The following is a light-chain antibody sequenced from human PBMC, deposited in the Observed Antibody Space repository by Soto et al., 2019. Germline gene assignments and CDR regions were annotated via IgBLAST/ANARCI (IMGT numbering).Light chain of an antibody. CDR3: LQRDTYS. CDR1: QDIRND. V-gene: IGKV1-17*01. J-gene: IGKJ4*01. CDR2: AAS. Sequence: DIQMTQSPSSLSASVGDRVTITCRASQDIRNDLDWYQQKPGKAPKRLIYAASSLQNGAPSRFSGSGSETEFPLTISSLQPEDFATYYCLQRDTYSVGGGTKVEIK.